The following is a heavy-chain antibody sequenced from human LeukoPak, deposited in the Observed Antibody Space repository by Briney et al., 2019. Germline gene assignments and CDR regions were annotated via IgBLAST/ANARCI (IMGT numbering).Heavy chain of an antibody. V-gene: IGHV4-59*01. CDR1: GGSISSYY. CDR3: ARRPHNYYDSSGYYFDP. Sequence: SETLSLTCTVSGGSISSYYWSWIRQPPGKGLEWIGYIYYSGSTNYNPSLKNRVTISVDTSKNQFSLKLSSVTAADTAVYYCARRPHNYYDSSGYYFDPWGQGTLVTVSS. J-gene: IGHJ5*02. CDR2: IYYSGST. D-gene: IGHD3-22*01.